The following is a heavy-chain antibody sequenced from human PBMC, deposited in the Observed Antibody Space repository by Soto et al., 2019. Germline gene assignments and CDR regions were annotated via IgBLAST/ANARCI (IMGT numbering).Heavy chain of an antibody. J-gene: IGHJ4*02. CDR2: ISAYNGNT. CDR3: ARDSPPPRE. Sequence: QVQLVQSGAEVKKPGASVKVSCKASGYTFTSYGISWVRQAPGRGLEWMGWISAYNGNTNYAQKLQGRVTMNTDTYTRKAYMELRSLRSADTAVYYCARDSPPPREWGQGTLVTVSS. CDR1: GYTFTSYG. V-gene: IGHV1-18*01.